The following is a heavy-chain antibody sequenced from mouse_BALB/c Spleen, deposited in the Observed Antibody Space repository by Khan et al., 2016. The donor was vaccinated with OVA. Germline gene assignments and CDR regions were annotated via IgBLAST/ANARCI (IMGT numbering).Heavy chain of an antibody. J-gene: IGHJ1*01. CDR1: GYTFTNYG. CDR3: ASGGYSYFAV. CDR2: INTYTGEP. Sequence: QIQLVQSGPELKKPGETVKISCRASGYTFTNYGMNWVKQAPGKGLKWMGWINTYTGEPTYVDDFKGRFAFSLETSASTAYLQINNLKNEDTATYFCASGGYSYFAVWGAGTTVTVSS. V-gene: IGHV9-3-1*01. D-gene: IGHD1-1*02.